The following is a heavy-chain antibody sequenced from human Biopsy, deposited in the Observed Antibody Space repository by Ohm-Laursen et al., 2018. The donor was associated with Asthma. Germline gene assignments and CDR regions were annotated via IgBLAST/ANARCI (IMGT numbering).Heavy chain of an antibody. CDR3: VTHYGLRDWSPSDS. Sequence: TLSLTCTVPGDSLRSTNYWAWVRQPPGNRLEWIGSVYHSGETYYSSSLKSRVTMSIDSSKNQLSLKLTSVTAADTAVYFCVTHYGLRDWSPSDSWGQGTLVTVSS. V-gene: IGHV4-39*01. CDR2: VYHSGET. J-gene: IGHJ4*02. CDR1: GDSLRSTNY. D-gene: IGHD2-21*01.